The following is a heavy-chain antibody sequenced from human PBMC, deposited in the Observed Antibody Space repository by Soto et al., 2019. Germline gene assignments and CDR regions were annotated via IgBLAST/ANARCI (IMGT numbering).Heavy chain of an antibody. Sequence: QPGGSLRLSCAASGFTFSSYAMHWVRQAPGKGLEWVAVISYDGSNKYYADSVKGRFTISRDNSKNTLYLQMNSLRAEDTAVYYCARDRTVRDCTNGVCYGYYFDYWGQGTLVPGSS. CDR2: ISYDGSNK. V-gene: IGHV3-30-3*01. CDR3: ARDRTVRDCTNGVCYGYYFDY. CDR1: GFTFSSYA. D-gene: IGHD2-8*01. J-gene: IGHJ4*02.